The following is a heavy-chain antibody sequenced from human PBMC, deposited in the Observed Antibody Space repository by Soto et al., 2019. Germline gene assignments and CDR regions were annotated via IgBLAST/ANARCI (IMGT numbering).Heavy chain of an antibody. CDR2: IIPIFGTA. V-gene: IGHV1-69*14. J-gene: IGHJ4*02. CDR3: ARDVIAAAGTAG. D-gene: IGHD6-13*01. CDR1: GGTFSSSA. Sequence: QVQLVQSGAEVKKPGSSVKVSCKASGGTFSSSAISWVRQAPGQGLEWMGGIIPIFGTANYEQKFQGRATSTADKCKSTPNMELNGLRSGNTARYYCARDVIAAAGTAGWGQGTLVTVSS.